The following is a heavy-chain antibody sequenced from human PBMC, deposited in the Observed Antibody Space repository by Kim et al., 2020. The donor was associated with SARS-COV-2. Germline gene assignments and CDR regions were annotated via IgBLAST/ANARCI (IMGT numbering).Heavy chain of an antibody. CDR3: AKSLSVSSYGPFDY. V-gene: IGHV3-23*01. D-gene: IGHD3-16*01. J-gene: IGHJ4*02. Sequence: ADTVKGRFTISRDNSKNTLYLEMTILRAEDTATYYCAKSLSVSSYGPFDYWGQGTLVTVSS.